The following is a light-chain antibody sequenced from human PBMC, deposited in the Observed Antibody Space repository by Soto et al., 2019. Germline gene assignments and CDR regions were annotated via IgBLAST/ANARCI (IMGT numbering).Light chain of an antibody. CDR3: QQSFTTPRT. CDR2: GVS. CDR1: QKISSF. Sequence: DIQMTQSPSSLSASVGDRVTITCRASQKISSFLNWYQQKPGKAPNLLIFGVSSLGSGVPSRFSGSGSETDFTLTITTLKPEDFATYYCQQSFTTPRTFGQGTKVEMK. V-gene: IGKV1-39*01. J-gene: IGKJ1*01.